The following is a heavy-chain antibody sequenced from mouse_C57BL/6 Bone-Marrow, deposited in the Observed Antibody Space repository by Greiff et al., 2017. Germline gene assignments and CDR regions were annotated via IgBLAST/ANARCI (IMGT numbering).Heavy chain of an antibody. V-gene: IGHV1-64*01. CDR2: IHPNSGST. J-gene: IGHJ3*01. CDR1: GYTFTSYW. D-gene: IGHD1-1*01. CDR3: ARSLITTVVATRAY. Sequence: QVQLQQPGAELVKPGASVKLSCKASGYTFTSYWMHWVKQRPGQGLEWIGMIHPNSGSTNYNEKFKSKATLTVDKSSSTAYMQLSSLTSEDSAVYYCARSLITTVVATRAYWGQGTLVTVSA.